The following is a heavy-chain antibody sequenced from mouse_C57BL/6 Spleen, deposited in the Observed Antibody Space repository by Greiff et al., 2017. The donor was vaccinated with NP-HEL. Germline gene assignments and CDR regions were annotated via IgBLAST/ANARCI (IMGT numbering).Heavy chain of an antibody. V-gene: IGHV5-17*01. CDR2: ISSGSSTI. J-gene: IGHJ2*01. CDR1: GFTFSDYG. D-gene: IGHD1-1*01. Sequence: EVQLVESGGGLVKPGGSLKLSCAASGFTFSDYGMHWVRQAPEKGLEWVAYISSGSSTIYYADTVKGRFTISRDNAKNTLFLQMTSLRSEDTAMYYCARDYYYGSSNKALNFGYWGQGTTLTVSS. CDR3: ARDYYYGSSNKALNFGY.